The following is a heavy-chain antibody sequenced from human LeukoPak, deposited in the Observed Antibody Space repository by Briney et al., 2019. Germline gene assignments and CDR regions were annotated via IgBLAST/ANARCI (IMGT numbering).Heavy chain of an antibody. CDR3: ARNNGMDV. CDR1: GVTLSNHC. V-gene: IGHV3-7*03. Sequence: GGSLRLSCAASGVTLSNHCKTRVRQVPGRGPEWVANVNRDGSETYYLDSVKGRFTISKDNAKNSLYLQMNSLRAEDTALYHCARNNGMDVWGQGTTVIVSS. CDR2: VNRDGSET. J-gene: IGHJ6*02.